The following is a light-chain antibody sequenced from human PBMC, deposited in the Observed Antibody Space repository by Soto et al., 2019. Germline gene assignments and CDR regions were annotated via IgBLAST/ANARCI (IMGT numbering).Light chain of an antibody. CDR3: QQSYSTIT. CDR2: AAS. J-gene: IGKJ5*01. V-gene: IGKV1-39*01. Sequence: DIQMTQSPSSLSASVGDRVTITCRASQSISSYVNWYQQKPGKAPKLLIYAASSLQSGVPSRFSGSGSGTDFTLTISSLQPEDFATYDCQQSYSTITFGQGTRLEIK. CDR1: QSISSY.